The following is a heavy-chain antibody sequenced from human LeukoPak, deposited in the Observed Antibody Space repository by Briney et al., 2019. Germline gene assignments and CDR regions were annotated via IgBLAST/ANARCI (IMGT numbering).Heavy chain of an antibody. V-gene: IGHV4-30-4*01. J-gene: IGHJ4*02. D-gene: IGHD1-26*01. CDR2: IYYSGST. CDR3: AREGATTYIDY. CDR1: GGSISSGDYY. Sequence: PSETLSLTCTVSGGSISSGDYYWSWIRQPPGKGLEWIGYIYYSGSTYYNPSLKSRVTISVDTSKNQFSLKLSSVTAADTAVYYCAREGATTYIDYWGQGTLVTVSS.